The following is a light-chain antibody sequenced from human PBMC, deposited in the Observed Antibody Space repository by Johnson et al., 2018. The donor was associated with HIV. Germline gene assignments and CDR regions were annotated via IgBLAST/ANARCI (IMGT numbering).Light chain of an antibody. Sequence: HSVLTQPPSVSADPGQKVTISCSGSSSNIGNNYVSWYQQLPGTAPKLLIYENNKRPSGIPDRFSGSKSGTSATLGIAGLQTGDEADYYCGTWDNSLSTGAVFGTGTSVIVL. CDR2: ENN. CDR3: GTWDNSLSTGAV. CDR1: SSNIGNNY. J-gene: IGLJ1*01. V-gene: IGLV1-51*02.